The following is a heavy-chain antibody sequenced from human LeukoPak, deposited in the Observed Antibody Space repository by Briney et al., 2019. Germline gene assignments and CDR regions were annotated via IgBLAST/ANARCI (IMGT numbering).Heavy chain of an antibody. V-gene: IGHV1-18*01. CDR1: GYTFTRYG. Sequence: ASVKVSCKASGYTFTRYGITWVRQAPGQGLEWMGWISTYNGNANYAQKLQGRLTMTTDTSTSTAYMELRSLRSDDTAVYYCARKVDEYSSSSADYWGQGTLVTVSS. CDR3: ARKVDEYSSSSADY. D-gene: IGHD6-6*01. J-gene: IGHJ4*02. CDR2: ISTYNGNA.